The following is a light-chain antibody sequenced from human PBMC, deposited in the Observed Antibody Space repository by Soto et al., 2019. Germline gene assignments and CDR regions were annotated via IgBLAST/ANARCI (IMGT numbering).Light chain of an antibody. CDR3: CSYAGSYTVGVV. CDR1: SSDVGGYNY. Sequence: QSALTQPRSVSGSPGQSVTISCTGTSSDVGGYNYVSWYQQHPGKAPKLMIYDVSKRPSGVPDRFSGSKSGNTASLTISGLQAEDEADYYCCSYAGSYTVGVVFGGGTKVTVL. CDR2: DVS. V-gene: IGLV2-11*01. J-gene: IGLJ2*01.